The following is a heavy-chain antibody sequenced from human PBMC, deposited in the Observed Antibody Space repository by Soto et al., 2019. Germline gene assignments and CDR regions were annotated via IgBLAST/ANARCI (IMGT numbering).Heavy chain of an antibody. CDR2: VYYSGSA. CDR1: GTSITGYY. CDR3: ARFWHYDLLPGSYPRSFDY. D-gene: IGHD3-9*01. J-gene: IGHJ4*02. Sequence: QVDLHESGPGLVKPLETLSLTCSVSGTSITGYYWSWFRQPPGKGLEWIGYVYYSGSANYNPSLKSRVTISIDPSKKECSLRLTSVTAADTAVYYCARFWHYDLLPGSYPRSFDYWGKGKLVTVSS. V-gene: IGHV4-59*01.